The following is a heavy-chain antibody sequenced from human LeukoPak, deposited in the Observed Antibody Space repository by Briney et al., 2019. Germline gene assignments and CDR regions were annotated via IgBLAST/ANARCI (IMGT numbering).Heavy chain of an antibody. V-gene: IGHV3-23*01. CDR2: ISGAGGST. Sequence: GGSLRLSCAASGFTFSSYAMSWVRQAPGKGLEWVSHISGAGGSTYYADSVKGRFTISRDNSKNTLYLQMNSLRAEDTAVYYCARGGDYYYDSGGLSDYWGHGTLVTVSS. CDR3: ARGGDYYYDSGGLSDY. J-gene: IGHJ4*01. D-gene: IGHD3-22*01. CDR1: GFTFSSYA.